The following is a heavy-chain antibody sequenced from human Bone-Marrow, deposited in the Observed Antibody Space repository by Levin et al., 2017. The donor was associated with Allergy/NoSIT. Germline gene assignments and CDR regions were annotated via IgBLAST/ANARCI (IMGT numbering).Heavy chain of an antibody. CDR1: GGSIRNSDYL. CDR3: ARRGGSSGYLGWGPKPSYSYYMDV. CDR2: ISYTGSA. V-gene: IGHV4-39*01. J-gene: IGHJ6*03. Sequence: PSETLSLTCTVSGGSIRNSDYLWGWVRQPPGKGLEWIGSISYTGSAYYNPSLESRLSMSVDTPGNQFSLTLTSVTAADTAVYYCARRGGSSGYLGWGPKPSYSYYMDVWGKGTTVTVSS. D-gene: IGHD5-12*01.